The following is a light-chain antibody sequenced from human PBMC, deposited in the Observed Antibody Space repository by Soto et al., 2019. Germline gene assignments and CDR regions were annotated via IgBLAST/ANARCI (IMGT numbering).Light chain of an antibody. V-gene: IGKV3-20*01. Sequence: EIVLTQSPGTLSLSPGETDALSCRASQSVSSNYLAWYQQRPGQAPRLLIYGASSRATGIPDRFSGSGSGTDFTLTISRLEPEDFAVYYCQQYGNSPQTFGQGTKVDIK. J-gene: IGKJ1*01. CDR3: QQYGNSPQT. CDR2: GAS. CDR1: QSVSSNY.